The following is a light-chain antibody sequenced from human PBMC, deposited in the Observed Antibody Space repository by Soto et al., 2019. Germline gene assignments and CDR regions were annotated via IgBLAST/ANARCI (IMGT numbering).Light chain of an antibody. CDR2: EVR. J-gene: IGLJ2*01. Sequence: QSVLAQPASVSGSPGQSTTISCAGTMRDVGAYNLVSWYQQHPGRAPQLIIYEVRNRPSGISFRFSGSKSGNTASLTISGLQAEDEADYYCSSYTSKSSLIFGGGTKVTVL. V-gene: IGLV2-14*01. CDR3: SSYTSKSSLI. CDR1: MRDVGAYNL.